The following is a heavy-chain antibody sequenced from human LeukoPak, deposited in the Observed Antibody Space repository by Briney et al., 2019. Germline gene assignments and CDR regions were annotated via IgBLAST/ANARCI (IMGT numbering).Heavy chain of an antibody. D-gene: IGHD2-21*01. CDR3: ARGDWFDP. Sequence: ASVKVSCKASGYTFTSYDINWVRQAPGQGLEWMGWVSGYNGNTNYAQKFGGRVAMTTDTSSSTDYMELRSLKSDDTAIYYCARGDWFDPWGQGTLVSVSS. CDR2: VSGYNGNT. V-gene: IGHV1-18*01. CDR1: GYTFTSYD. J-gene: IGHJ5*02.